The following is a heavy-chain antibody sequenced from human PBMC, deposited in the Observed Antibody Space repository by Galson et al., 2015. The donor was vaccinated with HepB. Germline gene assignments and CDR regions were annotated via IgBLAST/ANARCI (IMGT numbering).Heavy chain of an antibody. Sequence: SLRLSCAASGFTFGDYAMSWFRQAPGKGLEWVGFIRSKAYGGTTEYAASVKGRFTISRDDSKSIAYLQMNSLKTEDTAVYYCTGGYCSSTSCHLSPPYWGQGTLVTVSS. CDR1: GFTFGDYA. CDR2: IRSKAYGGTT. V-gene: IGHV3-49*03. D-gene: IGHD2-2*01. CDR3: TGGYCSSTSCHLSPPY. J-gene: IGHJ4*02.